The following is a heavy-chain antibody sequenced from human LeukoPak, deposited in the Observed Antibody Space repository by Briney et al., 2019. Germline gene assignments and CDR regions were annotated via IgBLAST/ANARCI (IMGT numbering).Heavy chain of an antibody. CDR3: ARHAGGIAASGTRPFDY. J-gene: IGHJ4*02. D-gene: IGHD6-13*01. CDR1: GGSISSGGYS. CDR2: IYHSGST. Sequence: SETLSLTCAVSGGSISSGGYSWSWIRQPPGKGLEWIGYIYHSGSTYYNPSLKSRVTISVDTSKNQFPLKMSFVTAADTAVYYCARHAGGIAASGTRPFDYWGQGTLVTVSS. V-gene: IGHV4-30-2*03.